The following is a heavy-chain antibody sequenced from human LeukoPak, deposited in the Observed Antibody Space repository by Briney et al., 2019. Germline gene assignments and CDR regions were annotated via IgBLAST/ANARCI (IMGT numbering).Heavy chain of an antibody. CDR1: GLTFSIYT. Sequence: PGGSLRLSCAASGLTFSIYTMNWVRQAPGKGLEWVSAITGGGDTTHSADSVKGRFAISRDNSKSTLYLQMNSLRAEDTAVYYCAKDGPSWGSYFHYWGQGTLVTVSS. D-gene: IGHD3-16*01. J-gene: IGHJ4*02. CDR2: ITGGGDTT. V-gene: IGHV3-23*01. CDR3: AKDGPSWGSYFHY.